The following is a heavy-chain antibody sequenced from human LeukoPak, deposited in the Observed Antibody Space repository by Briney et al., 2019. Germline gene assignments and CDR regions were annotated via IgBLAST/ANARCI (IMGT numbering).Heavy chain of an antibody. Sequence: GGSLRLSCAASGFTFSSYAMHWVRQAPGKGLEWVAVISYDGSNKYYADSVKGRFTISRDNSKNTLYLQMNSLRAEDTAVYYCARKRFLEWLLSGPLDYWGQGTLVTVSS. D-gene: IGHD3-3*01. V-gene: IGHV3-30*04. CDR1: GFTFSSYA. CDR3: ARKRFLEWLLSGPLDY. CDR2: ISYDGSNK. J-gene: IGHJ4*02.